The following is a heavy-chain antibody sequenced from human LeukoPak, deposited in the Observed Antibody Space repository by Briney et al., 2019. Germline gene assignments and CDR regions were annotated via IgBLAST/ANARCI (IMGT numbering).Heavy chain of an antibody. CDR1: GGSISSCSYY. CDR3: ASRENSGSYPRPEPVHY. D-gene: IGHD1-26*01. J-gene: IGHJ4*02. CDR2: IYYSGST. V-gene: IGHV4-39*01. Sequence: SETLFLTCTVSGGSISSCSYYWGWIRQPQGKGLEWIGSIYYSGSTYYNPSLKSRVTISVDTSKNQFSLKLSSVTAADTAVYYCASRENSGSYPRPEPVHYWGQGTLVTVSS.